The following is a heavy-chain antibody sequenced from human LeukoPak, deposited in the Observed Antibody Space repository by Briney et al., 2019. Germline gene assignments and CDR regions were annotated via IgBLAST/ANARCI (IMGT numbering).Heavy chain of an antibody. Sequence: SETLSLTCTVSGGSISSYYWSWIRQPPGKGLEGIGYIYYSGSTNYNPSLKSRVTISVDTSKNQVSLKLSSVTAADTAVYYCARAYDYYDSSGYYMDVWGRGTTVTVSS. D-gene: IGHD3-22*01. CDR1: GGSISSYY. CDR3: ARAYDYYDSSGYYMDV. CDR2: IYYSGST. J-gene: IGHJ6*03. V-gene: IGHV4-59*12.